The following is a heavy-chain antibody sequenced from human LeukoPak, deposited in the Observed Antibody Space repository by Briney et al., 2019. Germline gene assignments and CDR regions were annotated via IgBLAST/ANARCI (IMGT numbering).Heavy chain of an antibody. CDR2: VKHDGSGA. CDR1: GFPFGIYW. V-gene: IGHV3-74*01. D-gene: IGHD7-27*01. J-gene: IGHJ4*02. Sequence: GGSLRLSCAASGFPFGIYWMHWVRQAPGKGLMWVSRVKHDGSGASYADSVKGRFTISRDNARNTLYLEMNSLRAEDTAVYYCARDSETSYWGWGQGTLVTVSS. CDR3: ARDSETSYWG.